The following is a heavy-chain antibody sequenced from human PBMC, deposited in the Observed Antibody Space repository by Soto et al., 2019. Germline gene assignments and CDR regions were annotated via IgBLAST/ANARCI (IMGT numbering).Heavy chain of an antibody. J-gene: IGHJ4*02. Sequence: EVQLLESGGGLVQPGGSLRLSCAASGFTFSSYAMSWVRQAPGKGLEWVSAISGSGGSTYYADSVKGRFTISRDNSKNTVYLQMNSLRDEDTAVYYCAKVGYSSSWYLVYWGQGTLVPVSS. CDR3: AKVGYSSSWYLVY. V-gene: IGHV3-23*01. CDR2: ISGSGGST. CDR1: GFTFSSYA. D-gene: IGHD6-13*01.